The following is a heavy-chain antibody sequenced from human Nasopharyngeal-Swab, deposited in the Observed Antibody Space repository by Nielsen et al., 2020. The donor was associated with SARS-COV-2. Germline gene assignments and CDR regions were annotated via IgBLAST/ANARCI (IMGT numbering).Heavy chain of an antibody. CDR1: GYTFTSYG. CDR3: ARFSPPLYCNSPTCLATWFDP. J-gene: IGHJ5*02. Sequence: ASVKVSCKASGYTFTSYGISWVRQAPGQGLEWMGWISVCNGNTNYAQNLQGRVTMTTDTSTSTAYMELRSLRSGDTAVYYCARFSPPLYCNSPTCLATWFDPWGQGTLVTVSS. V-gene: IGHV1-18*01. D-gene: IGHD2-2*01. CDR2: ISVCNGNT.